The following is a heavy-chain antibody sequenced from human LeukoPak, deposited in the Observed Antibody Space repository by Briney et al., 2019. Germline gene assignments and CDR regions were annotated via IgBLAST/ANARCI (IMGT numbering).Heavy chain of an antibody. CDR3: ARVVTNYYYYYMDV. CDR1: GYTFTSYA. Sequence: ASVKVSCKASGYTFTSYAMNWVRQAPGQGLEWMGWINTNTGNPTYAQGFTGRFVSSLDTSVSTAYLQISSLKAEDTAVYYCARVVTNYYYYYMDVWGKGTTVTVSS. CDR2: INTNTGNP. V-gene: IGHV7-4-1*02. J-gene: IGHJ6*03. D-gene: IGHD5-18*01.